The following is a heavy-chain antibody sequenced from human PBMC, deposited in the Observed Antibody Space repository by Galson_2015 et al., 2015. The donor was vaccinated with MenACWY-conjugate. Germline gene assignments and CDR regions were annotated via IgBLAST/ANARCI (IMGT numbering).Heavy chain of an antibody. CDR3: ARGYSGSYHTSLDY. V-gene: IGHV5-51*01. J-gene: IGHJ4*02. Sequence: QSGAEVTKPGESLKISCTASGYSFTKNWVGWVRQKPGKGLEWMGIIYPDDSDIRYSPTLQGQVTISADKSINTAYLQWSSLKASDTAMYFCARGYSGSYHTSLDYWGQGTLIAVSS. CDR2: IYPDDSDI. D-gene: IGHD1-26*01. CDR1: GYSFTKNW.